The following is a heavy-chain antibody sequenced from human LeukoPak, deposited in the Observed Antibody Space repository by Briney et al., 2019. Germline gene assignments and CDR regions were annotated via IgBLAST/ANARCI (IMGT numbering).Heavy chain of an antibody. V-gene: IGHV3-23*01. CDR1: GFIFSSYA. CDR3: AKPRYSSSWYWFDP. CDR2: ISGSGGRT. Sequence: GWSLRLSCAASGFIFSSYAMSWVRQAPGKGLEWVSGISGSGGRTYYADSVKGRFTISRDNSKNTLYLQMNSLRAEDTAVYYCAKPRYSSSWYWFDPWGQGTLVTVSS. D-gene: IGHD6-13*01. J-gene: IGHJ5*02.